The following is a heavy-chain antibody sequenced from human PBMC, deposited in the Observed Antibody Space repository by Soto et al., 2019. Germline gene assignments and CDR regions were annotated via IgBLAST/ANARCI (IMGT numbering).Heavy chain of an antibody. CDR1: GYIFTSHG. J-gene: IGHJ1*01. CDR2: ISTYNGNT. CDR3: XXXXXXXXVSD. Sequence: QVQLVQSGAEVKKPGASVKVSCKASGYIFTSHGISWVRQAPGQGLEWMGRISTYNGNTKYAQKXXXXXXXXXXXXXXXXXXXXXXXXXXXXXXXXXXXXXXXXXVSDWGQGTLVTVSS. V-gene: IGHV1-18*01.